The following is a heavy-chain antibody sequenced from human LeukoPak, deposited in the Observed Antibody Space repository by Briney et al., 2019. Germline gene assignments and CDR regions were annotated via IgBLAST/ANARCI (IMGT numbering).Heavy chain of an antibody. CDR1: GFTFSDYE. Sequence: PGGSLRLSCVASGFTFSDYEMNWVRQAPGKGLEWISYTGIAGNTIYYADSVRGRFAISRDNAKNSLYLQMNSLRAEDTAVYYCACALRFDGVLQGFDYWGQGIVVPVSA. CDR3: ACALRFDGVLQGFDY. J-gene: IGHJ4*02. CDR2: TGIAGNTI. V-gene: IGHV3-48*03. D-gene: IGHD3-3*01.